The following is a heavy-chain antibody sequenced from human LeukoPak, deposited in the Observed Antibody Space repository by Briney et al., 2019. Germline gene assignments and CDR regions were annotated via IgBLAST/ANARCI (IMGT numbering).Heavy chain of an antibody. CDR3: ARGGLSSRGYYYYMDV. J-gene: IGHJ6*03. CDR2: IYTSGST. CDR1: GGSISSDY. D-gene: IGHD2-2*01. V-gene: IGHV4-4*07. Sequence: KPSETLSLTCTVSGGSISSDYWSWSRQPAGKGLEWIGHIYTSGSTNYNPSLTGRVTMSLYTSKNQFSLKLTSVTAADTAVYYCARGGLSSRGYYYYMDVWGRGTTVTVS.